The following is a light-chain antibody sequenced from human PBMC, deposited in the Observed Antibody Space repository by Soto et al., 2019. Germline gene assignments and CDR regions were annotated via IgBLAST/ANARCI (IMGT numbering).Light chain of an antibody. J-gene: IGKJ4*01. CDR2: DAS. V-gene: IGKV1-5*01. CDR1: QSITNW. CDR3: QQYNAH. Sequence: DIQMIQSPSTLSASVGDRVTITCRASQSITNWLAWYQQKPGKAPKVLIYDASTLKSGVPSRFSGSGSGTEFTLTISILQPDDFATYYCQQYNAHFGGGTRVEIK.